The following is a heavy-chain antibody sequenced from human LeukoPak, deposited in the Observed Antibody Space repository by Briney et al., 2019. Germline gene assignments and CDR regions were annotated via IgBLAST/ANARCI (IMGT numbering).Heavy chain of an antibody. J-gene: IGHJ4*02. CDR2: IGLASGVT. D-gene: IGHD1-20*01. V-gene: IGHV3-48*04. CDR3: TRDHNWAFDY. Sequence: GGSLRLSCAASGFIFSSYSMNWVRQAPGRGLEWISYIGLASGVTSYADSVKGRFPISSDTARNSLYLHMHSLRAEDTAVYYCTRDHNWAFDYWGQGALVTVSS. CDR1: GFIFSSYS.